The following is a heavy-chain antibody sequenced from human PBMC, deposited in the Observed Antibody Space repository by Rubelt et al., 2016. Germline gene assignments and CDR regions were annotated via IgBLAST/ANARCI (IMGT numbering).Heavy chain of an antibody. Sequence: GRIIPILGIANYAQKFQGRVTITADKSTSTAYMELSSLRSEDTAVYYCARTSGSYYFDYWGQGTLVTVSS. D-gene: IGHD1-26*01. CDR3: ARTSGSYYFDY. V-gene: IGHV1-69*02. CDR2: IIPILGIA. J-gene: IGHJ4*02.